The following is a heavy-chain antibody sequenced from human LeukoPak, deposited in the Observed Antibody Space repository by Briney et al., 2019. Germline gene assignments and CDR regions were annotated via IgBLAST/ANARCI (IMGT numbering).Heavy chain of an antibody. J-gene: IGHJ4*02. D-gene: IGHD3/OR15-3a*01. Sequence: SETLSLTCIVSGGYISSSSYYWGWIRQPPGKGLEWIGSITDDGSTSYNPSLKSRVTISVDTSKNQFSLKLSPVTAADTAVYYCAMYRGLTMFDYWGQGTLVTVSS. CDR2: ITDDGST. V-gene: IGHV4-39*01. CDR1: GGYISSSSYY. CDR3: AMYRGLTMFDY.